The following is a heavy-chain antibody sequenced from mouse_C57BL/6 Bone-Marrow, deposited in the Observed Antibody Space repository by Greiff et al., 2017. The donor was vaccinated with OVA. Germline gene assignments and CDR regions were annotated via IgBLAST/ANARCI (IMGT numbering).Heavy chain of an antibody. CDR1: GYTFTSYW. J-gene: IGHJ3*01. CDR3: GGYDGLAY. D-gene: IGHD2-3*01. Sequence: QVQLQQPGAELVRPGSSVKLSCKASGYTFTSYWMDWVKQRPGQGLEWIGNIYPADSETHYNQKFKDKATLTVDKSSSTAYMQLSSLTSEDSAGYYCGGYDGLAYWGQGTLVTVSA. CDR2: IYPADSET. V-gene: IGHV1-61*01.